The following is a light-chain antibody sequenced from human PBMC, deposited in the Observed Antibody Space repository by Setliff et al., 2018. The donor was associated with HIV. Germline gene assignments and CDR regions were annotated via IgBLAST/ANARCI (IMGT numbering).Light chain of an antibody. CDR2: DVS. CDR3: SSYAGTFTLYA. V-gene: IGLV2-11*01. Sequence: QSVLTQPRSVSGSPGQSVTISCTGTSRDIGAYNYVSWYQQHPDKAPKLIIYDVSRRPSGVPDRFSGSKSGNTASLTISGLQAEDEADYYCSSYAGTFTLYALGTGTKLTVL. CDR1: SRDIGAYNY. J-gene: IGLJ1*01.